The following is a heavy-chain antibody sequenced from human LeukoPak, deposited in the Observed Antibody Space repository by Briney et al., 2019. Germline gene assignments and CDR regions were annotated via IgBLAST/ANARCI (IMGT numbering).Heavy chain of an antibody. CDR2: ISSSSSYI. CDR1: GFTCSSYS. J-gene: IGHJ4*02. D-gene: IGHD3-16*02. Sequence: GGSLRLSCAASGFTCSSYSMNWVRQAPGKGLEWVSSISSSSSYIYYADSVKGRFTISRDNAKNSLYLQMNSLRAEDTAVYYCASLYDYVWGSYRPMEGYWGQGTLVTVSS. CDR3: ASLYDYVWGSYRPMEGY. V-gene: IGHV3-21*01.